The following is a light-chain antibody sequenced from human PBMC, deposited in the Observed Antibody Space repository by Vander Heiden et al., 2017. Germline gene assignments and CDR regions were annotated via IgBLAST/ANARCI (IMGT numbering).Light chain of an antibody. Sequence: DVVITTSPLSLLVTPGEPAPLPCRSNQSRLVQSDGSNFLDWYLQKPGQSPQLLIYLGSNRASGVPDRFSGSGSGTDFTLKISRVEAEDVGVYYCRQGLQAPLTFGEGTKVEIK. CDR2: LGS. J-gene: IGKJ4*01. CDR3: RQGLQAPLT. V-gene: IGKV2-28*01. CDR1: QSRLVQSDGSNF.